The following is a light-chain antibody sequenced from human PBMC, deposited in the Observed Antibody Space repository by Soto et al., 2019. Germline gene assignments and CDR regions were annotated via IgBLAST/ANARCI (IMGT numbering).Light chain of an antibody. CDR1: QSLSTNY. CDR2: GAS. J-gene: IGKJ1*01. Sequence: EIVLTQSPGTLSLSPGERATLSCRASQSLSTNYLAWYQRKPGQAPRLLIYGASSRATDIPRRFSGSGSGTDFTLPITRLEPEDFAVYYCQQYGDSPPTFGQGTKGEIK. CDR3: QQYGDSPPT. V-gene: IGKV3-20*01.